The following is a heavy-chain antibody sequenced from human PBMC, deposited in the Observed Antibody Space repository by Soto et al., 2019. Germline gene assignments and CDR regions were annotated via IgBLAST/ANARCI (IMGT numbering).Heavy chain of an antibody. V-gene: IGHV3-23*01. J-gene: IGHJ3*02. CDR1: GFTFSSYA. Sequence: SGGSLRLSCAASGFTFSSYAMSWVRQAPGKGLEWVSAISGSGGSTYYADSVKGRFTISRDNSKNTLYLQMNSLRAEDTAVYYCAKDWPGDAVVVPAGGAFDIWGQGTMVTVSS. D-gene: IGHD2-2*01. CDR2: ISGSGGST. CDR3: AKDWPGDAVVVPAGGAFDI.